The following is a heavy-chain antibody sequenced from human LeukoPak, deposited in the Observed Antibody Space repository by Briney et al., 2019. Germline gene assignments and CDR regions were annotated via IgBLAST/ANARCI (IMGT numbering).Heavy chain of an antibody. CDR1: GSYISSYY. CDR2: IYNSGST. J-gene: IGHJ3*02. CDR3: ASNTAVAGADAFDI. D-gene: IGHD6-19*01. Sequence: PSETLSLTCTVSGSYISSYYWSWIRQPPGKGLEWIGYIYNSGSTSYNPSLKSRVTISVDTSKNQFSLKLSSVTAADTAVYYCASNTAVAGADAFDIWGQGTMVTVSS. V-gene: IGHV4-59*01.